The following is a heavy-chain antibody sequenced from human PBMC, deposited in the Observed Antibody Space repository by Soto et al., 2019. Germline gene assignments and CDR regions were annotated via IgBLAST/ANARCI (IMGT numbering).Heavy chain of an antibody. CDR1: ENSINSGDYY. CDR3: ARDGFFGRSGYFDY. Sequence: PSETLSLTCSVSENSINSGDYYWNWIRQAPGKGLQWIGNIYYGGRNEYSPSLRSRVFISMDTPKNQFSLRLTSVTAADTAVYYCARDGFFGRSGYFDYWGKGVLVTVSS. CDR2: IYYGGRN. J-gene: IGHJ4*02. D-gene: IGHD3-3*01. V-gene: IGHV4-30-4*01.